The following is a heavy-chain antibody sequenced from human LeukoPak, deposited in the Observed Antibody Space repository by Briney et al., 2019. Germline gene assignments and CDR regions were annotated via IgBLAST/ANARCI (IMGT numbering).Heavy chain of an antibody. V-gene: IGHV3-74*01. CDR2: INTDGSST. Sequence: GGSLRLSCAASGFTFSNYWMHWVRQAPGKGLVWVSRINTDGSSTKYADSVKGRFTISRDNAENTLHLQMNSLRAEDTAVYYCAKGGIAASDYWGQGTLVIVSS. CDR3: AKGGIAASDY. J-gene: IGHJ4*02. D-gene: IGHD6-13*01. CDR1: GFTFSNYW.